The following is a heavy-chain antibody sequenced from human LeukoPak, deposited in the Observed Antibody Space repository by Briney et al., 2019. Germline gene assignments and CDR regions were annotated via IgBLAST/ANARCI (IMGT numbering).Heavy chain of an antibody. V-gene: IGHV3-30-3*01. Sequence: GGSLRLSGAASGFTCSSYAMHWVRQAPGKGLEWVAVISYDGSNKYYADSVKGRFTISRDNSKNTLYLQMNSLRAEDTAVYYCARAERAFGAFDIWGQGTMVTVSS. CDR3: ARAERAFGAFDI. CDR2: ISYDGSNK. D-gene: IGHD3-10*01. J-gene: IGHJ3*02. CDR1: GFTCSSYA.